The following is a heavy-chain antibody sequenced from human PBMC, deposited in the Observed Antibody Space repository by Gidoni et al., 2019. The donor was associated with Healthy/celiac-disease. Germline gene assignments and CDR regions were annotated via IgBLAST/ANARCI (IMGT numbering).Heavy chain of an antibody. D-gene: IGHD3-22*01. J-gene: IGHJ5*02. CDR1: GFTFSSYA. V-gene: IGHV3-30-3*01. Sequence: QVQLVESGGGVVQPGRSLRLSCAASGFTFSSYAMHWVRQAPGKGLEGVAVISYDGSNKYYADSVKGRFTISRDISKNTLYLQMNSLRAEDTAVYYCARDYDSSGYYYPISWGQGTLVTVSS. CDR2: ISYDGSNK. CDR3: ARDYDSSGYYYPIS.